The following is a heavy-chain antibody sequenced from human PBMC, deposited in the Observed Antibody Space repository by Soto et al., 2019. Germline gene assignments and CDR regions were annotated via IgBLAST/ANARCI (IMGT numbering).Heavy chain of an antibody. CDR2: LNPNTDGT. CDR1: GYSFTGYY. Sequence: ASVKVSCKASGYSFTGYYIHWLRQTPGQGLEWMGWLNPNTDGTNLAQNFEGRVSLTRDTSITTAYMELHRLTSDDTAVYYCAVGNRVIVGPNPGIEYWGQGSLVTVSS. CDR3: AVGNRVIVGPNPGIEY. J-gene: IGHJ4*02. V-gene: IGHV1-2*02. D-gene: IGHD1-26*01.